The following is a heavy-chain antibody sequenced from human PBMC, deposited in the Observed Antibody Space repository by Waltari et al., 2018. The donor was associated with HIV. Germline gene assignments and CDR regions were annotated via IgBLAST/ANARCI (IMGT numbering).Heavy chain of an antibody. CDR3: TRWDSRTSVDY. D-gene: IGHD6-13*01. J-gene: IGHJ4*02. CDR2: ISYSGQT. CDR1: GGSINNYY. V-gene: IGHV4-59*01. Sequence: QVQLQESGPGLVKPSETLSLTCTVSGGSINNYYWSWFRQPPGKGLEWIGHISYSGQTNYNPSLKSRATMSVDTSKNQFSLRLKSVTAVDTAVYYCTRWDSRTSVDYWGQGALVTVSS.